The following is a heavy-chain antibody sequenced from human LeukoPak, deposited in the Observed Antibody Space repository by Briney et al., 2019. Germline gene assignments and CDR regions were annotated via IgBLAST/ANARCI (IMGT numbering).Heavy chain of an antibody. CDR2: IILILGIA. Sequence: SVKVSCKASGCTFSSYAISWVRQAPGQGLEWMGRIILILGIANYAQKLQGRVTITADKSTSTAYMELSSLRSEDTAVYYCARARPDSSGILFDYWGQGTLVTVSS. J-gene: IGHJ4*02. CDR1: GCTFSSYA. V-gene: IGHV1-69*04. D-gene: IGHD3-22*01. CDR3: ARARPDSSGILFDY.